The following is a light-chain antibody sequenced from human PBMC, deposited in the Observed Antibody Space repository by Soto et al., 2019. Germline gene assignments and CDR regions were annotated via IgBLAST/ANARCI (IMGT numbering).Light chain of an antibody. Sequence: AIQMTQSPSSLSASVGDRVTISCRASQAIRNDLGWYQQKPGKAPNLLIYGASSLESGVPSRFSGSGSGTDFLLTISSLQPEDFATYYCLQDNNYPWTFGQGTKVEI. CDR1: QAIRND. J-gene: IGKJ1*01. CDR2: GAS. CDR3: LQDNNYPWT. V-gene: IGKV1-6*01.